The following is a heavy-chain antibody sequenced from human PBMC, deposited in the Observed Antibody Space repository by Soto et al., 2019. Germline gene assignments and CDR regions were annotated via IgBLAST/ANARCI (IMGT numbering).Heavy chain of an antibody. CDR1: GGTFSSYT. V-gene: IGHV1-69*02. D-gene: IGHD3-10*02. CDR3: ARCSGLLPDYYFDY. CDR2: IIPILGIA. Sequence: SVKVSCKASGGTFSSYTISWVRQAPGQGLEWMGRIIPILGIANYAQKFQGRVTITADKSTSTAYMELSSLRSEDTAVYYCARCSGLLPDYYFDYWGQGTLVTVSS. J-gene: IGHJ4*02.